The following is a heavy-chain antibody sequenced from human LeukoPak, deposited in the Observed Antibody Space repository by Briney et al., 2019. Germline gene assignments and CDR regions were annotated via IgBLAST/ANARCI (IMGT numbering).Heavy chain of an antibody. D-gene: IGHD2-21*02. CDR2: IYYSGST. CDR1: GGSISSYY. Sequence: SETLSLTCTVSGGSISSYYWSWIRQPPGKGLEWIGYIYYSGSTNYNPSLKSRVTISVDTSKNQFSLKLSSVTAADTAVYYCARAYCGGDCYLPKDFDYWGQGTLVTVSS. V-gene: IGHV4-59*01. J-gene: IGHJ4*02. CDR3: ARAYCGGDCYLPKDFDY.